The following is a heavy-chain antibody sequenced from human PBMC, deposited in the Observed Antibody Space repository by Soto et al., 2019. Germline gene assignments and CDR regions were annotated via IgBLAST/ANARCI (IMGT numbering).Heavy chain of an antibody. CDR1: GFSVSSNY. V-gene: IGHV3-53*01. CDR2: HYSGGST. CDR3: ARHRHPRGTVGATSPLDP. Sequence: DVQLVESGGGLVQPGGSLRLSCAISGFSVSSNYLSWVRQAPGKGLEWVSVHYSGGSTYYADSVQGRFTISRDKSNNTLYLQMRIVRAEDTAVYFCARHRHPRGTVGATSPLDPWGQGTQVTVSS. D-gene: IGHD1-26*01. J-gene: IGHJ5*02.